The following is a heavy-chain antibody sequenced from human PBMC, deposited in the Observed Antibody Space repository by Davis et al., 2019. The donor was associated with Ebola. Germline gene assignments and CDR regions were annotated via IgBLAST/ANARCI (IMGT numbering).Heavy chain of an antibody. CDR3: ARGVGGSSSGSVFDY. CDR1: GFTFSSYT. V-gene: IGHV3-21*01. Sequence: GESLKISCAASGFTFSSYTMNWVRQAPGKGLEWVSSISGSGTYIYYADSVKGRFTISRDNAKNSLYLQMNSLRAEDTAVYYCARGVGGSSSGSVFDYWGQGTLVTVSS. CDR2: ISGSGTYI. J-gene: IGHJ4*02. D-gene: IGHD6-6*01.